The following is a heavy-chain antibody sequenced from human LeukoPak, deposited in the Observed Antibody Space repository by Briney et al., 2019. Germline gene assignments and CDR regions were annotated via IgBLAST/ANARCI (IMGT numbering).Heavy chain of an antibody. J-gene: IGHJ6*02. V-gene: IGHV4-31*03. CDR3: ARDEVDYGERDSYYYGVDV. CDR1: GDSISSGGYY. Sequence: PSETPSLTCTVSGDSISSGGYYWSWIRQHPGKGLEWIGYIHYSGSTYYNPSLKSRVTISIDTSKNQFSLKLNSMTAADTAVYYCARDEVDYGERDSYYYGVDVWGQGTTVTVSS. D-gene: IGHD4-17*01. CDR2: IHYSGST.